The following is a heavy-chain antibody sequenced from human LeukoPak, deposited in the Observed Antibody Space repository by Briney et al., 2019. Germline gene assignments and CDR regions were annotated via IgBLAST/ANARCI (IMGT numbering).Heavy chain of an antibody. CDR3: ANGIGGVPALMAVNDPRAFDI. D-gene: IGHD2-2*01. CDR2: INHSGST. Sequence: SETLSLTCAVYGGPFSGYYWSWIRQPPGKGLEWIGEINHSGSTNYNPPLKSRVTISVDTSKNQFSLKLSSVTAADTAVYYCANGIGGVPALMAVNDPRAFDIWGQGTMVTVSS. CDR1: GGPFSGYY. V-gene: IGHV4-34*01. J-gene: IGHJ3*02.